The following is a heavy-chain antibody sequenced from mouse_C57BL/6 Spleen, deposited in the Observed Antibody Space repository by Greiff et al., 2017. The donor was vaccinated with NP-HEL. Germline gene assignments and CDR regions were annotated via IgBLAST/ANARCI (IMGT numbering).Heavy chain of an antibody. CDR3: ARRITRAWFAY. CDR1: GYTFTSYW. V-gene: IGHV1-50*01. CDR2: IDPSDSYT. D-gene: IGHD1-1*01. Sequence: VQLQHPGAELVKPGASVKLSCKASGYTFTSYWMQWVKQRPGQGLEWIGEIDPSDSYTNYNQKFKGKATLTVDTSSSTAYMQLSSLTSEDSAVYYCARRITRAWFAYWGQGTLVTVSA. J-gene: IGHJ3*01.